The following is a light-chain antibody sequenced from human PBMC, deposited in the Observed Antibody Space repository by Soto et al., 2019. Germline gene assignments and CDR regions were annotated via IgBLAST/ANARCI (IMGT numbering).Light chain of an antibody. CDR1: QGIGDT. CDR2: HAS. CDR3: QQYNSYS. J-gene: IGKJ1*01. Sequence: MTQSPATLSVSPGEGVTLSCRASQGIGDTLAWYQQKPGTAPKVLIYHASNLQSGVPSRFSGSGSGTEFTLTISSLQPDDFATYYCQQYNSYSFGQGTKVDIK. V-gene: IGKV1-5*01.